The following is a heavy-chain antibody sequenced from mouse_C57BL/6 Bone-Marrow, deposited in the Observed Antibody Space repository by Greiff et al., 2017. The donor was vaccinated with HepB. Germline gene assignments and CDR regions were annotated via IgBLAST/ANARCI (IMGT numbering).Heavy chain of an antibody. CDR2: IYPGNSDT. V-gene: IGHV1-5*01. D-gene: IGHD2-1*01. CDR3: TRRRFYGTYAMDY. CDR1: GYTFTSYW. J-gene: IGHJ4*01. Sequence: VHVKQSGTVLARPGASVKMSCKTSGYTFTSYWMHWVKQRPGQGLEWIGAIYPGNSDTSYNQKFKGKAKLTAVTSASTAYMELSSLTNEDSAVYYCTRRRFYGTYAMDYWGQGTSVTVSS.